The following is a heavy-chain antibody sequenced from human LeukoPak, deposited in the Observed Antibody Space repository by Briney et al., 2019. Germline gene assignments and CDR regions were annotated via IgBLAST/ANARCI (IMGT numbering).Heavy chain of an antibody. CDR2: INPKSGGA. CDR1: GFTFNAYN. J-gene: IGHJ3*02. Sequence: ASVKVSCKASGFTFNAYNIHWVRQAPGQGLEWMGWINPKSGGANYAQKFQDRVTMTRDTSISTAYMELSSLTYDDTAVYYCARGVLLQGRGAFDIWGQGAMVTVSS. D-gene: IGHD1-26*01. V-gene: IGHV1-2*02. CDR3: ARGVLLQGRGAFDI.